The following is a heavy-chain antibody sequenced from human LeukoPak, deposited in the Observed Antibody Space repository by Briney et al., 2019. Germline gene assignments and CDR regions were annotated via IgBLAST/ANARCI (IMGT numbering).Heavy chain of an antibody. CDR2: INYSGST. J-gene: IGHJ3*02. CDR1: GGSISGYY. CDR3: AREVHAGI. Sequence: SETLSLTCTGYGGSISGYYWSWIRQPPGKGLEWIGYINYSGSTNYNPSLKSRVTISVDTSKNQFSLRLSSVTAAATAVYYSAREVHAGIWGQGTMVTVS. V-gene: IGHV4-59*01.